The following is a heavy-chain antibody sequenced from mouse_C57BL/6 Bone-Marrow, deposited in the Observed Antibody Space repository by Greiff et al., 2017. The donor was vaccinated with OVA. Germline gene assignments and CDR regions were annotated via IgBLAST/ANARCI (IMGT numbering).Heavy chain of an antibody. Sequence: EVQLQQSGPELVKPGASVKISCKASGYTFTDYYMNWVKQSHGKSLEWIGDINPNNGGTSYNQKFKGKATLTVDKSSSTAYMELRSLTSEDSAVYYCARRLCHAMDYWGQGTSVTVSS. CDR3: ARRLCHAMDY. CDR1: GYTFTDYY. J-gene: IGHJ4*01. V-gene: IGHV1-26*01. D-gene: IGHD1-1*02. CDR2: INPNNGGT.